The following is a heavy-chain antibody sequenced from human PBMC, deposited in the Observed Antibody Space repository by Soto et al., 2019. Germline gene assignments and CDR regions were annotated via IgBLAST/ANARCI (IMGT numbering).Heavy chain of an antibody. CDR3: ARQGGSSSSGGLFDY. CDR2: IYPGDSDT. J-gene: IGHJ4*02. Sequence: PGLPMKVSCKGAGDSFTSYWIGWVRKMHGKGLEWMGIIYPGDSDTRYSPSFQGQVTISADKSISTAYLQWSSLKASDTAMYYCARQGGSSSSGGLFDYWGQGTLVTVSS. V-gene: IGHV5-51*01. CDR1: GDSFTSYW. D-gene: IGHD6-6*01.